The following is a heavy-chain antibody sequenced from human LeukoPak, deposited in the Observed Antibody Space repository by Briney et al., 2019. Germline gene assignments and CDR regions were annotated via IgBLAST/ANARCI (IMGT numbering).Heavy chain of an antibody. CDR1: GGTFSSYA. CDR3: ARRYDILTGYSLPDNWFDP. D-gene: IGHD3-9*01. CDR2: IIPIFGTA. Sequence: SVKVSCKASGGTFSSYAISWVRQAPGQGLEWMGGIIPIFGTANYAQKFQGRVTITADESTSTAYMELSSLRSEDTAVYYCARRYDILTGYSLPDNWFDPWGQGTLVTVSS. J-gene: IGHJ5*02. V-gene: IGHV1-69*13.